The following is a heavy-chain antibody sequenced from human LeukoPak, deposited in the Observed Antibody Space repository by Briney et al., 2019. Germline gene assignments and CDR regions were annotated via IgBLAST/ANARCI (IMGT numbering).Heavy chain of an antibody. D-gene: IGHD2/OR15-2a*01. CDR2: ISAYNGNT. CDR3: ARDRVLHSMAQDAFDI. V-gene: IGHV1-18*01. CDR1: GYTFTSYG. Sequence: ASVTVSCKASGYTFTSYGISWVRQAPGQGLEWMGWISAYNGNTNYAQKLQGRVTMTTDTSTSTAYMELRSLRSDDTAVYYCARDRVLHSMAQDAFDIWGQGTMVTVSS. J-gene: IGHJ3*02.